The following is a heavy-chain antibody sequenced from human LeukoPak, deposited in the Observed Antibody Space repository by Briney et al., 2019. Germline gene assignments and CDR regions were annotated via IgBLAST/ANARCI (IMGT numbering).Heavy chain of an antibody. D-gene: IGHD6-6*01. Sequence: GGSLRLSCAASGFTFSSYGMSWVRQAPGKGLEWVSSISDDGRSTYYADSVKGRFTISKDNSKNTMYLQMNNLRAEDTAIYYCAERVPYTSSSVYFDYWGQGTLVTVSS. CDR2: ISDDGRST. J-gene: IGHJ4*02. CDR1: GFTFSSYG. CDR3: AERVPYTSSSVYFDY. V-gene: IGHV3-23*01.